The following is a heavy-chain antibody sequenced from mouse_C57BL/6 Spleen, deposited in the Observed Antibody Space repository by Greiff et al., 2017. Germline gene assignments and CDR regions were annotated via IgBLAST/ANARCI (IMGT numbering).Heavy chain of an antibody. CDR1: GFSLTSYG. J-gene: IGHJ3*01. V-gene: IGHV2-2*01. CDR3: ANYYDYGWFAY. D-gene: IGHD2-4*01. CDR2: IWSGGST. Sequence: QVQLQQSGPGLVQPSQSLSITCTVSGFSLTSYGVHWVRQSPGKGLEWLGVIWSGGSTDYNAAFISRLSISKDNSKSQVFFKMNSLQADDTSIYYCANYYDYGWFAYWGQGTLVTVSA.